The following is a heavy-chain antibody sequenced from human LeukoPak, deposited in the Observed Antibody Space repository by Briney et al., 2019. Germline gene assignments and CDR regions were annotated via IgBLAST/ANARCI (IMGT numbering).Heavy chain of an antibody. Sequence: PSETLSLTCTVSGGSISSSSYYWGWIRQPPGKGLEWIGSIYYSGSTYYNPSLKSRVTISVDTSKNQFSLKLSSVTAADTAVYYCASSRPMYYYDSSGYSPLDYWGQGTLVTVSS. CDR3: ASSRPMYYYDSSGYSPLDY. CDR2: IYYSGST. CDR1: GGSISSSSYY. J-gene: IGHJ4*02. D-gene: IGHD3-22*01. V-gene: IGHV4-39*01.